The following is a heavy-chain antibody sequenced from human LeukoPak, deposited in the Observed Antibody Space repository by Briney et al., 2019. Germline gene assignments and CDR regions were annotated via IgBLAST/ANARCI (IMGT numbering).Heavy chain of an antibody. CDR1: GFSFSRYY. J-gene: IGHJ4*02. V-gene: IGHV3-7*01. CDR3: ARAGW. CDR2: IKPDRSFE. Sequence: PGGSLRLSCAASGFSFSRYYMSWVRQAPGKGPEWVASIKPDRSFEYYMDSVRGRFTIPRDNAMNSLYLQLNSLRPEDTAIYYCARAGWWGQGTLVTVSS. D-gene: IGHD2-15*01.